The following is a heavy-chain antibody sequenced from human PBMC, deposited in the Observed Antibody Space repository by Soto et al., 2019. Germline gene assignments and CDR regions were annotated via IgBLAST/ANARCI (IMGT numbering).Heavy chain of an antibody. V-gene: IGHV4-61*01. D-gene: IGHD1-1*01. CDR3: ARDLLEQNYYYYGMDV. CDR1: GGSVSSGSYY. Sequence: PSETLSLTCTVSGGSVSSGSYYWSWIRQPPGKGLEWIGYIYYSGSTNYNPSLKSRVTISVDTSKNQFSLKLSSVTAADTAVYYCARDLLEQNYYYYGMDVWGQGTTVTVSS. J-gene: IGHJ6*02. CDR2: IYYSGST.